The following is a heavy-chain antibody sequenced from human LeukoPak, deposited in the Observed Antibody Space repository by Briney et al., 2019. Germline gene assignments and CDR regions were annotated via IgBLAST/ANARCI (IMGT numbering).Heavy chain of an antibody. V-gene: IGHV3-48*02. CDR3: ATSLSGYGYFDY. CDR1: GFMFTACS. Sequence: GGSLRLSCVASGFMFTACSMNWVRQAPGKGLEWISHTTGSSTTIYYAESVKGRFTISRDNARNSLDLQMNSLRDEDTAIYYCATSLSGYGYFDYWGQGILVTVSS. D-gene: IGHD5-12*01. J-gene: IGHJ4*02. CDR2: TTGSSTTI.